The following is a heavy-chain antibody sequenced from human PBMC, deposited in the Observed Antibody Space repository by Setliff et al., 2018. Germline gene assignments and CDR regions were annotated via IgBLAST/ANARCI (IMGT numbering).Heavy chain of an antibody. Sequence: AGGSLRLSCAASGFTFSDYYMTWIRQAPGKGLEWVSYISRGGNTIYYADSVKGRFTISRDNARDSLFLQMTTLRAEDTAVYYCAREVVGAPSAFDIWGQGTMVTVSS. CDR2: ISRGGNTI. CDR3: AREVVGAPSAFDI. J-gene: IGHJ3*02. D-gene: IGHD1-26*01. V-gene: IGHV3-11*04. CDR1: GFTFSDYY.